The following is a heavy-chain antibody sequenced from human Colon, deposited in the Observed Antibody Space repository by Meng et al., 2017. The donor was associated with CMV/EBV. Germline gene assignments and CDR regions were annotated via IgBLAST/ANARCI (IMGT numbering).Heavy chain of an antibody. CDR3: ARVNYDFWSGYAGMDV. V-gene: IGHV4-4*07. CDR2: IYTSGST. Sequence: GSLRLSCTVSGGSISSYYWSWIRQPAGKGLEWIGRIYTSGSTYYNPSLKSRVTISVDTSKNQFSLKLSSVTAADTAVYYCARVNYDFWSGYAGMDVWGQGTTVTVSS. D-gene: IGHD3-3*01. CDR1: GGSISSYY. J-gene: IGHJ6*02.